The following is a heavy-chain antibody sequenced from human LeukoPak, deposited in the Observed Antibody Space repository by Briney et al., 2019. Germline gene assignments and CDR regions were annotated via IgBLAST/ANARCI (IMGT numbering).Heavy chain of an antibody. CDR3: AKDRFGEPKGYYMDV. J-gene: IGHJ6*03. V-gene: IGHV3-30*02. D-gene: IGHD3-10*01. CDR2: IRYDGSNK. Sequence: GGSLRLSCAASGFTFSSYGMHWVRQTPGKGLEWVAFIRYDGSNKYYADSVKGRFTISRDNSKNTLYLQTNSLRAEDTAVYYCAKDRFGEPKGYYMDVWGKGTTVTVSS. CDR1: GFTFSSYG.